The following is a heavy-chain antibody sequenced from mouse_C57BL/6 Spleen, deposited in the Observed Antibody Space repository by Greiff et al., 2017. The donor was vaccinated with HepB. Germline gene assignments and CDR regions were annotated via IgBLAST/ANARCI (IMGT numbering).Heavy chain of an antibody. CDR1: GFTFSSYA. V-gene: IGHV5-4*03. J-gene: IGHJ2*01. D-gene: IGHD1-1*02. Sequence: EVKLVESGGGLVKPGGSLKLTCAASGFTFSSYAMSWVRQTPEKRLEWVATISDGGSYTYYPDNVKGRFTISRDNAKNNLYLQMSHLKSEDTAMYYCARVWGRGYYFDYWGQGTTLTVSS. CDR3: ARVWGRGYYFDY. CDR2: ISDGGSYT.